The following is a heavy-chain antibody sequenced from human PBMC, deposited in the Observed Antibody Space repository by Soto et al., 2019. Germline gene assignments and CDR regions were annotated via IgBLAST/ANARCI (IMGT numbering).Heavy chain of an antibody. CDR1: GGSISSSNW. CDR2: IYHSGST. Sequence: SETLSLTCAVSGGSISSSNWWSWVRQPPGKGLEWIGEIYHSGSTNYNPSLKSRVTISVDKSKNQFSLKLSSVTAADTAVYYCARDRGRRPSTSFDYWGQGTQVTVSS. V-gene: IGHV4-4*02. D-gene: IGHD1-26*01. J-gene: IGHJ4*02. CDR3: ARDRGRRPSTSFDY.